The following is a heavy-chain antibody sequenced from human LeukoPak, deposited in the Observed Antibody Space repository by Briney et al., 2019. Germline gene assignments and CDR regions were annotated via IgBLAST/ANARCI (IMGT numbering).Heavy chain of an antibody. D-gene: IGHD4-23*01. V-gene: IGHV1-3*01. J-gene: IGHJ4*02. Sequence: ASVKVSCKASGYTFTTYAMHWVRQAPGQRLEWMGWINGGNGDTKYSQKFQDRVTITRDTSASTAYMDLSSLRSEDTAVYYCARGWLAETTVVTPYNYWGQGTLVTVSS. CDR2: INGGNGDT. CDR3: ARGWLAETTVVTPYNY. CDR1: GYTFTTYA.